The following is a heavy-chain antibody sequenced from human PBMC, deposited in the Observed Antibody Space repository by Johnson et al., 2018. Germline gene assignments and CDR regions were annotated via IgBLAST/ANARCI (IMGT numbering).Heavy chain of an antibody. D-gene: IGHD5-18*01. V-gene: IGHV4-59*01. J-gene: IGHJ6*02. Sequence: QVQLQESGPGLVKPSETXSLTCTVSGGSISSYYWSWIRQPPGKGLEWIGYIYYRGSTNYNPSLKSRGTISVDTSKNQFSLKRSSVTPADTAVYYCAKDRGYNYGYSNGMDVWGQGTTVTVSS. CDR1: GGSISSYY. CDR3: AKDRGYNYGYSNGMDV. CDR2: IYYRGST.